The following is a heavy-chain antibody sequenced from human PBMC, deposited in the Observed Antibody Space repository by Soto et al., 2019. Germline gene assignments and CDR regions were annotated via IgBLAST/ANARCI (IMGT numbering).Heavy chain of an antibody. J-gene: IGHJ6*02. D-gene: IGHD6-19*01. V-gene: IGHV1-2*02. CDR1: GYTFTGYY. Sequence: ASVKVSCKASGYTFTGYYMHWVRQAPGHGLEWMGWINPNSGGTNYAQKFQGRVTMTRDTSISTAYMELSRLRSDDTAVYYCAREKSAVAGTPRSYYYYGMDVWGQGTTVTVSS. CDR3: AREKSAVAGTPRSYYYYGMDV. CDR2: INPNSGGT.